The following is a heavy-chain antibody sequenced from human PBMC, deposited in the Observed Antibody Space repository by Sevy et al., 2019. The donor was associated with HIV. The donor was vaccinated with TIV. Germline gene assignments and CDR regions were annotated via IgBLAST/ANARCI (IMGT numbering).Heavy chain of an antibody. J-gene: IGHJ4*02. CDR1: GYTFTTYD. Sequence: ASVKVSCRTSGYTFTTYDINWVRQATGQGLEWMGWMNPSRGNTGSAQKFQGRLTMTRDTSTSTAYMELSSLESQDTALYYCARRRGFGELLGLGYWGQGTLVTVSS. CDR2: MNPSRGNT. D-gene: IGHD3-10*01. V-gene: IGHV1-8*01. CDR3: ARRRGFGELLGLGY.